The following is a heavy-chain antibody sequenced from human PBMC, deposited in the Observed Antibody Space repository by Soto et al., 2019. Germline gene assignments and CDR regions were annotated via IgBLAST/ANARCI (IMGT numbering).Heavy chain of an antibody. J-gene: IGHJ4*02. D-gene: IGHD6-6*01. Sequence: QVQLVESGGGVVQPGRSLRLSCAASGFTFSSYGMHWVRQAPGKGLEWVAVIWYDGSNKYYADSVKGRFTISRDNSKNTLYLQMNSLRAENTAVYYCARQAGTIAARGYFDYWGQGTLVTVSS. CDR2: IWYDGSNK. V-gene: IGHV3-33*01. CDR3: ARQAGTIAARGYFDY. CDR1: GFTFSSYG.